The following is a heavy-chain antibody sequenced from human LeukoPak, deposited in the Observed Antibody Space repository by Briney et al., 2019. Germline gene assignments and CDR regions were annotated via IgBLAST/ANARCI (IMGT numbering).Heavy chain of an antibody. V-gene: IGHV4-59*01. CDR3: ARGRSGFGGNSDS. CDR2: IYYSGNT. Sequence: SETLSLTCNVSGGSMSSYYWNWIRQPPGKELEWIGYIYYSGNTNYNPSLQSRVTISVDTSKNQFSLKLSPVTAADTAVYYCARGRSGFGGNSDSWGQGTLVTVSS. J-gene: IGHJ4*02. D-gene: IGHD4-23*01. CDR1: GGSMSSYY.